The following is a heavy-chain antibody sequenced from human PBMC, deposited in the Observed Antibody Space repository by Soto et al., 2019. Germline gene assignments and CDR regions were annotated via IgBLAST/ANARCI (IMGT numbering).Heavy chain of an antibody. Sequence: ASVKVSCKASGYTFTGYYVHWVRQAPGQGLEWMGWINPNSGDTYLAQRFQGRVTMNRDTSIGTAYMELRGLTSDDTAEYYCAKGGAIVAAGTRVYLYNAMDVWGQGTRVTVSS. CDR1: GYTFTGYY. J-gene: IGHJ6*02. CDR2: INPNSGDT. D-gene: IGHD1-26*01. V-gene: IGHV1-2*02. CDR3: AKGGAIVAAGTRVYLYNAMDV.